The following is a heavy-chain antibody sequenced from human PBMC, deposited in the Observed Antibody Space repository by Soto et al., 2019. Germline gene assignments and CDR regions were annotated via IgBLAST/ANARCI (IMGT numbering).Heavy chain of an antibody. CDR3: ASDYGSGSYRFDF. D-gene: IGHD3-10*01. CDR1: GASVSSGDYS. J-gene: IGHJ4*02. Sequence: QLQLQESGSGLVKPSQTLSLTCAVSGASVSSGDYSWSWIRQLPGKGLEWIGYIYHSGTTYYNPSVKSRVTISIDRSNNQFTLKLTSVTAADTAVYYCASDYGSGSYRFDFWGQGTLVTVSS. CDR2: IYHSGTT. V-gene: IGHV4-30-2*01.